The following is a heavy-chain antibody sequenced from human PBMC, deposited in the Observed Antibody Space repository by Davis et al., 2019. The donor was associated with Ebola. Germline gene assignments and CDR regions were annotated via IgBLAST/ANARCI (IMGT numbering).Heavy chain of an antibody. J-gene: IGHJ3*01. V-gene: IGHV3-23*01. Sequence: GGSLRLSCAVSGFVPRKYVMSRVRPAPGKGLEWVSTLLTSADTYYADSVKGRVTISRENSKNTLYLQMNGLRVEDTAIYYCAKDNRNIWSEVWGQGTMVTVSS. CDR3: AKDNRNIWSEV. D-gene: IGHD2/OR15-2a*01. CDR2: LLTSADT. CDR1: GFVPRKYV.